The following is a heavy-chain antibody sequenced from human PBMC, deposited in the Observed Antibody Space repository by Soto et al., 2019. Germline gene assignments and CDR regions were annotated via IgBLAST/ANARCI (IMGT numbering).Heavy chain of an antibody. D-gene: IGHD2-2*01. V-gene: IGHV3-9*01. J-gene: IGHJ3*02. CDR1: GFTFDDYA. CDR2: ISWNSGSI. Sequence: EVQLVESGGGLVQPGRSLRLSCAASGFTFDDYAMHWVRQAPGKGLEWVSGISWNSGSIGYADSVKGRFTISRDNAKNSLYLQMNSLRAEDTALYYCAKDPYCSSTSCYYSDFDIWGQGTMVTVSS. CDR3: AKDPYCSSTSCYYSDFDI.